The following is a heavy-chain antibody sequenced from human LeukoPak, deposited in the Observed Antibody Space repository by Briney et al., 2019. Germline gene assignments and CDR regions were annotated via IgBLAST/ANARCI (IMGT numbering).Heavy chain of an antibody. J-gene: IGHJ4*02. CDR3: ARGLGEDSSGHPFDY. Sequence: SETLSLTCAVYGGSFSGYYWSWIRQPPGKGLEWIGEINHSGSTNYNPSLKSRVTISVDTSKNQFSLKLSSVTAADTAVYYCARGLGEDSSGHPFDYWGQGTLVTVSS. CDR2: INHSGST. V-gene: IGHV4-34*01. CDR1: GGSFSGYY. D-gene: IGHD3-22*01.